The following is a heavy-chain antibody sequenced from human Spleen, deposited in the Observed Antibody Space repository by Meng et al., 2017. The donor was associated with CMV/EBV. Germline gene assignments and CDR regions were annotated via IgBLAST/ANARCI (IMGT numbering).Heavy chain of an antibody. Sequence: GSGPGIGEPSGNLAPTLPVLCDLHPQGILVKWGPPPPREGTGGDWGVYHRGDTNYNPSLKSRVDISVDKSKNQFYLSLFSVTAADTAVYYCGRDQGRELINHWGQGTLVTVSS. CDR2: YHRGDT. V-gene: IGHV4-4*02. CDR1: DLHPQGIL. J-gene: IGHJ4*02. D-gene: IGHD1-7*01. CDR3: GRDQGRELINH.